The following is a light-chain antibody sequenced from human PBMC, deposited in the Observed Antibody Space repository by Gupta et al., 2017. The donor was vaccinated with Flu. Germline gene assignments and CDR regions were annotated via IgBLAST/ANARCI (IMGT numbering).Light chain of an antibody. V-gene: IGKV3-15*01. J-gene: IGKJ4*01. Sequence: EIVMTQSPATLSVSPGERATLSCRASQSVSTKLAWYKQKPGQAPRLLMYGVSIRATGIPDRFSGSGSGTEFTLTISRLQSEDFAVYYCQQYNTWPPLTFGGGTKVEIK. CDR1: QSVSTK. CDR2: GVS. CDR3: QQYNTWPPLT.